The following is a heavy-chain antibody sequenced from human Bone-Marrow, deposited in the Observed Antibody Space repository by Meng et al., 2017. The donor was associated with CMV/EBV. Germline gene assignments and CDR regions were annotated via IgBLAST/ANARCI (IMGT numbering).Heavy chain of an antibody. Sequence: GSLRLSCTVSGYSISSGYYWGWIRQPPGKGLEWIGSIYHSGSTYYNPSLKSRVTISVDTSKNQFSLKLSSVTAADTAVYYCARGNSKLLYYYGMDVWGQGTTVTVSS. D-gene: IGHD4-11*01. CDR2: IYHSGST. V-gene: IGHV4-38-2*02. CDR3: ARGNSKLLYYYGMDV. J-gene: IGHJ6*02. CDR1: GYSISSGYY.